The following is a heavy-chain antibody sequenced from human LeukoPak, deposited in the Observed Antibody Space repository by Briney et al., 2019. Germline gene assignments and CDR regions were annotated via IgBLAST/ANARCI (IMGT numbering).Heavy chain of an antibody. CDR1: RFTFRHLG. CDR3: AKDAQRGFDYSNSLEH. CDR2: IWSYATNQ. D-gene: IGHD4-11*01. Sequence: PGGALTLSCEASRFTFRHLGMHWVGQAPGKGLEGVAVIWSYATNQYYRDSVKGRFTISRDNFKQTVSLQLDSLRAEDTAVYYCAKDAQRGFDYSNSLEHWGQGSLVTVSS. J-gene: IGHJ4*02. V-gene: IGHV3-33*06.